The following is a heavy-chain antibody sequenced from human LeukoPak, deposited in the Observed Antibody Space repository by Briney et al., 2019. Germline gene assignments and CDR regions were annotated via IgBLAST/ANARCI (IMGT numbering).Heavy chain of an antibody. J-gene: IGHJ4*02. V-gene: IGHV3-23*01. Sequence: GGSLRLSCAASGFTFGNYGLAWVRHAPGKGLEWVSAISASGRDTFYADSVKGRFTISRDNSKNTLYLQMSSLRAEDTALYYCAKEMGSSQPFDYWGQGTLVTVSS. CDR2: ISASGRDT. D-gene: IGHD3-10*01. CDR3: AKEMGSSQPFDY. CDR1: GFTFGNYG.